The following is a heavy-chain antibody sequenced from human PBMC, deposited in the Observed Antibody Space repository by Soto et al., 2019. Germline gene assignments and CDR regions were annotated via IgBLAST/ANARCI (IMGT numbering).Heavy chain of an antibody. Sequence: SETLSLTCTVSGGSISTAGYSWSWIRQPPGKGLEWIGYIYHGGTTYYNPSLKSRVTISIDRSKNHFSLKLSSVTAADTAVYYCARVLASFASSGILQWLDPWGQGTMVTVSS. D-gene: IGHD3-22*01. V-gene: IGHV4-30-2*01. CDR1: GGSISTAGYS. CDR2: IYHGGTT. CDR3: ARVLASFASSGILQWLDP. J-gene: IGHJ5*02.